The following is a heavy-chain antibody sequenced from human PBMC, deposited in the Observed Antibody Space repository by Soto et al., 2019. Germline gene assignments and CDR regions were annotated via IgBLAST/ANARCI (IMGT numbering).Heavy chain of an antibody. D-gene: IGHD6-13*01. V-gene: IGHV1-69*01. CDR2: IIPIFGTA. CDR3: ARGGLAAAGTWGWFDP. Sequence: QVQLVQSGAEVKKPGSRVRSSCKPPGGTFTGFAITWGRRPPGQGLGGLGGIIPIFGTANYAQKFQGRVTITADESTSTAYMELSSLRSEDTAVYYCARGGLAAAGTWGWFDPWGQGTLVTVSS. J-gene: IGHJ5*02. CDR1: GGTFTGFA.